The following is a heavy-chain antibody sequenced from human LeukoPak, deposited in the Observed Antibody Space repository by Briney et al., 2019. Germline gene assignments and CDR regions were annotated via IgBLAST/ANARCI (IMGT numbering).Heavy chain of an antibody. CDR3: AHSKRHFSSPSLDY. D-gene: IGHD2-2*01. CDR1: GFSLTTSGVG. J-gene: IGHJ4*02. CDR2: IYWDDDK. V-gene: IGHV2-5*02. Sequence: SGPTLVKPTQTLTLTCTFSGFSLTTSGVGVGWIRQPPGKALEWLALIYWDDDKRYSPSLKTRLIITKDTSKNQVVLTVTNMDPVDTATYYCAHSKRHFSSPSLDYWGQGTLVTVSS.